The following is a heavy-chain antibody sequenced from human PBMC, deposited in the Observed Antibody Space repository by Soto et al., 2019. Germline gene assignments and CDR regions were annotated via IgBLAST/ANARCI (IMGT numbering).Heavy chain of an antibody. Sequence: EVQLVESGGGLVQPGGPLSLSCAASEFTFSSYSTNWVRQAPGKGLEWVSYISSSSRTIYYADSVKGRFTISTDNAKNSLDLQMNSLRAEDTAVYYCAREEGLLNWFDPWGEGTLVTVSS. J-gene: IGHJ5*02. CDR1: EFTFSSYS. CDR2: ISSSSRTI. CDR3: AREEGLLNWFDP. D-gene: IGHD1-26*01. V-gene: IGHV3-48*01.